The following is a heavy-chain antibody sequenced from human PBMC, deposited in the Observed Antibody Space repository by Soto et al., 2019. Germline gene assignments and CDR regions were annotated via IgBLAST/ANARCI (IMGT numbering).Heavy chain of an antibody. CDR1: GGTFNSNA. D-gene: IGHD3-22*01. CDR2: LAVILGTP. CDR3: ASGYYDSSGYSIDY. V-gene: IGHV1-69*01. J-gene: IGHJ4*02. Sequence: QVQLMQSGSEVKKPGSSVKISRKAFGGTFNSNAFSWVRQVPGQGLEWMGGLAVILGTPNYAQKFQGRVTLSADETTTTAYMEVTSLTSEDTAVYYCASGYYDSSGYSIDYWGQGTQITVSS.